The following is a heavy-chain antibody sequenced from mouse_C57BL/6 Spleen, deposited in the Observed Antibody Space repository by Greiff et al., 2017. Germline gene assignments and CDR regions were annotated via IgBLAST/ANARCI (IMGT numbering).Heavy chain of an antibody. J-gene: IGHJ3*01. D-gene: IGHD4-1*01. Sequence: VQLQQPGAELVMPGASVKLSCKASGYTFTSYWMHWVKQRPGQGLEWIGEIDHSESYTNYNQKFTGKSTLTVDKSSSTAYMQLSSLTSEDSAVYYCARSSSGAWFAYWGQGTLVTVSA. CDR1: GYTFTSYW. CDR2: IDHSESYT. V-gene: IGHV1-69*01. CDR3: ARSSSGAWFAY.